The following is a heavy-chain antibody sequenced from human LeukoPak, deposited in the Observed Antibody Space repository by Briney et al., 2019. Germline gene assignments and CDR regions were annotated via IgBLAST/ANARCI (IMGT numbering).Heavy chain of an antibody. J-gene: IGHJ4*02. Sequence: LGESLKISCKGSGYSFTTYWIGWVRQMPGKGLEWMGIIYPGDSDTRYSPSFQGQVTISADKSISTAYLQWSSLKASDTAMYYCARRYYDILTGYSNFDYWGQGTLVTVSS. CDR3: ARRYYDILTGYSNFDY. CDR2: IYPGDSDT. D-gene: IGHD3-9*01. V-gene: IGHV5-51*01. CDR1: GYSFTTYW.